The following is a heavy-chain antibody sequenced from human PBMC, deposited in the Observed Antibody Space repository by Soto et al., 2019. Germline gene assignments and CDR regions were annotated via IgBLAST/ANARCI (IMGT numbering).Heavy chain of an antibody. Sequence: QVQLVQSGAEVKKPGASVKVSCKASGYTFIGYDINWVRQATGQGLEWMGWMNPNSGNTVYTQNFQGRVTMTRNTSISTAYMGLNSLRSDDTAVYYCARGPNDSLSDWGQGTLVTVSS. V-gene: IGHV1-8*01. D-gene: IGHD3-9*01. CDR1: GYTFIGYD. CDR2: MNPNSGNT. J-gene: IGHJ4*02. CDR3: ARGPNDSLSD.